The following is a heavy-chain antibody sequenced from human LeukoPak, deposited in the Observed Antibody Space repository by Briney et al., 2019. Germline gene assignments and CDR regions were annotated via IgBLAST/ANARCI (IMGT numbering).Heavy chain of an antibody. V-gene: IGHV3-30*02. CDR1: GFTFSSYG. Sequence: GGSLRLSCAASGFTFSSYGMHWVRQAPGKGLEWVAFIRYDGSNKYYADSVKGRFTISRDNSKNTLYLQMNSLRAEDTAVYYCAKDQGLYDFWSGYPYFDYWGQGTLVTVSS. CDR2: IRYDGSNK. D-gene: IGHD3-3*01. J-gene: IGHJ4*02. CDR3: AKDQGLYDFWSGYPYFDY.